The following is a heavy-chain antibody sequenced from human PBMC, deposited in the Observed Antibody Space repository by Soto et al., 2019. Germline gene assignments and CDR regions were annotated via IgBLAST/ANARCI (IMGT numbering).Heavy chain of an antibody. CDR2: IIPIFGTA. Sequence: QVQLVQSGAEVKKPGSSVKVSCKASGGTFSSYAISWVRQAPGQGLEWMGGIIPIFGTANYAQKFQGRVTITADESTSTAYMELSSLRSEDTAVYYCARVPPEGELPTTIYYYYGMDVWGQGTTVTVSS. V-gene: IGHV1-69*01. CDR1: GGTFSSYA. J-gene: IGHJ6*02. D-gene: IGHD1-1*01. CDR3: ARVPPEGELPTTIYYYYGMDV.